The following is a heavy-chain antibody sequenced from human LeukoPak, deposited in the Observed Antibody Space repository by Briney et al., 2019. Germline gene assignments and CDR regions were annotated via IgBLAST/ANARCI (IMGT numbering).Heavy chain of an antibody. J-gene: IGHJ5*02. D-gene: IGHD2-15*01. CDR2: IYHSGST. CDR3: ASYCSGGSCYDNWFDP. CDR1: GGSISSSNYY. Sequence: PSETLSLTCTVSGGSISSSNYYWGWIRQPPGKGLEWIGSIYHSGSTYYNPSLKSRVTISVDTSKNQFSLKLSSVTAADTAVYYCASYCSGGSCYDNWFDPWGQGTLVTVSS. V-gene: IGHV4-39*07.